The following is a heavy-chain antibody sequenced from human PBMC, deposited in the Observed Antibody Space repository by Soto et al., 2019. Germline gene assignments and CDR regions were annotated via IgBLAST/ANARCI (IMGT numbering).Heavy chain of an antibody. CDR2: VHISGHS. J-gene: IGHJ5*01. CDR1: GGSVRAPDW. V-gene: IGHV4-4*02. Sequence: SETLSLTCTLSGGSVRAPDWWNWVRQSPDKGLEWIAEVHISGHSNYNPSLRSRVSVSIDSSKNQFYLNLNSVTAADTAIYYCARVRQGCSANNCYFDPWGQGTQATVSS. CDR3: ARVRQGCSANNCYFDP. D-gene: IGHD1-1*01.